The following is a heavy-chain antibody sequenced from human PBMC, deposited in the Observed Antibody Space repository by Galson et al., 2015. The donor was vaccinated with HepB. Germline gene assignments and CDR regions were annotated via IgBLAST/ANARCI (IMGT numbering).Heavy chain of an antibody. D-gene: IGHD4-17*01. J-gene: IGHJ4*02. CDR2: ISAYNGNT. Sequence: SVKVSCKASGYTFTSYGISWVRQAPGQGLEWMGWISAYNGNTNYAQKLQGRVTMTTDTSTSTAYMELRSLRSDDTAVYYCARAFSYGDYVVGASDYWGQGTLVTVSS. CDR3: ARAFSYGDYVVGASDY. CDR1: GYTFTSYG. V-gene: IGHV1-18*01.